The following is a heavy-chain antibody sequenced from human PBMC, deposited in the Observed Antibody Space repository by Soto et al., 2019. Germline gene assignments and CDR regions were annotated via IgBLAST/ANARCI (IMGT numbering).Heavy chain of an antibody. J-gene: IGHJ6*02. D-gene: IGHD6-19*01. Sequence: AASVKVSCKASGYTFTSYYMHWVRQAPGQGLEWMGIINPSGGSTSYAQKFQGRVTMTRDTSTSTVYMELSSLRSEDTAVYYCARVSAVKENSGWYYPPYYYYYYGMDVWGQGTTVTVSS. CDR1: GYTFTSYY. CDR3: ARVSAVKENSGWYYPPYYYYYYGMDV. V-gene: IGHV1-46*01. CDR2: INPSGGST.